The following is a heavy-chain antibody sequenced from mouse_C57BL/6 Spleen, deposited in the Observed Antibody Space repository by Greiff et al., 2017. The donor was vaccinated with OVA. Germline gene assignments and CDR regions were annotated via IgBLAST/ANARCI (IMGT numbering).Heavy chain of an antibody. CDR1: GYAFINYL. D-gene: IGHD4-1*01. Sequence: VKVVESGAELVRPGTSVKVSCKASGYAFINYLIEWVKQRPGQGLEWIGVTNPGSGGTNYNVKFKGKATLTADKSSSTAYMQLSSLTSEVSAVYFCARTWVYYFDYWGQGTTLTVSS. CDR3: ARTWVYYFDY. V-gene: IGHV1-54*01. CDR2: TNPGSGGT. J-gene: IGHJ2*01.